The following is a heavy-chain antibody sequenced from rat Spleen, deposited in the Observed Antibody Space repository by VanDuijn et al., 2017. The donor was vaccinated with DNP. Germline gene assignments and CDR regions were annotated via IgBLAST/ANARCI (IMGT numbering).Heavy chain of an antibody. J-gene: IGHJ4*01. CDR3: TRRTGISYAMDA. V-gene: IGHV2-1*01. CDR2: IWSGGST. D-gene: IGHD1-4*01. CDR1: GFSLTSNS. Sequence: QVQLQESGPGLVQPSQTLSLTCTVAGFSLTSNSVHWVRQPPGKGLEWVGAIWSGGSTDYNSALKSRLSISRDTSKSQVFLKMNSLQTEDTAIYFCTRRTGISYAMDAWGQGTSVTVSS.